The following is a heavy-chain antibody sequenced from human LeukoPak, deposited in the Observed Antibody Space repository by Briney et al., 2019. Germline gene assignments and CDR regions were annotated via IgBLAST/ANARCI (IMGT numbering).Heavy chain of an antibody. CDR2: IKSKTDGGTT. J-gene: IGHJ2*01. CDR3: AREDRGGSSLGL. V-gene: IGHV3-15*01. D-gene: IGHD2-15*01. CDR1: GSTFSNAW. Sequence: GGSLRLSCAASGSTFSNAWMSWVRQAPGKGLEWVGRIKSKTDGGTTDYAAPVKGRFTISRDNAKNSLYLQMDSLRGEDTAVYYCAREDRGGSSLGLWGRGTLVTVSS.